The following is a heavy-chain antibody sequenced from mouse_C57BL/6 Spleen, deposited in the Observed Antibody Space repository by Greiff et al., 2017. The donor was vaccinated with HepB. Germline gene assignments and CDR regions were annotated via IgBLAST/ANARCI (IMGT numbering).Heavy chain of an antibody. CDR2: INPNNGGT. V-gene: IGHV1-22*01. D-gene: IGHD1-1*01. CDR1: GYTFTDYN. CDR3: ASKGFTTGAMDY. Sequence: EVQLQQSGPELVKPGASVKMSCKASGYTFTDYNMHWVKQSHGKSLEWIGYINPNNGGTSYNQKFKGKATLTVNKSSSTAYMELRSLTSEDSAVYYCASKGFTTGAMDYWGQGTSVTVSS. J-gene: IGHJ4*01.